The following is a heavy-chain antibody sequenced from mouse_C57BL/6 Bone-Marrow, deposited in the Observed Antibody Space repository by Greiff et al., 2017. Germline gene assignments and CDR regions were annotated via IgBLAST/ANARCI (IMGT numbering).Heavy chain of an antibody. Sequence: EVMLVESEGGLVQPGSSMKLSCTASGFTFSDYYMAWVRQVPEKGLEWVANINYDGSSTYYLDSLKSRFIISRDNAKNILYLQMSSLKSEDTATXYCAREGTTGYYFDYWGQGTTLTVSS. V-gene: IGHV5-16*01. J-gene: IGHJ2*01. CDR2: INYDGSST. CDR1: GFTFSDYY. CDR3: AREGTTGYYFDY. D-gene: IGHD2-12*01.